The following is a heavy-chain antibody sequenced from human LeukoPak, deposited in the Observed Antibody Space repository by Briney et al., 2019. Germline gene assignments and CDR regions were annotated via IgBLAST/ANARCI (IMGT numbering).Heavy chain of an antibody. CDR1: GYTFTGYY. V-gene: IGHV1-8*02. D-gene: IGHD3-10*01. J-gene: IGHJ4*02. Sequence: ASVKVSCKASGYTFTGYYMHWVRQAPGQGLEWMGWINPNSGNTGYAQKFQGRVTMTRNTSISTAYMELSSLRSEDTAVYYCARPSYYYGSGSFDYWGQGTLVTVSS. CDR2: INPNSGNT. CDR3: ARPSYYYGSGSFDY.